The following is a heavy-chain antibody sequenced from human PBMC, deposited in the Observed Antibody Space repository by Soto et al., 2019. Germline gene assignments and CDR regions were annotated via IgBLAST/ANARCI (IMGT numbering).Heavy chain of an antibody. V-gene: IGHV3-30-3*01. D-gene: IGHD5-18*01. CDR2: ISYDGSNK. Sequence: QVQLVESGGGVVQPGRSLRLSCAASGFTFSSYAMHWVRQAPGKGLEWVAVISYDGSNKYYADSVKGRFTISRDNSKNPLYLQMNSLRAEDTAVYYCARVGRWIQLWNPFDYWGQGTLVTVSS. CDR1: GFTFSSYA. CDR3: ARVGRWIQLWNPFDY. J-gene: IGHJ4*02.